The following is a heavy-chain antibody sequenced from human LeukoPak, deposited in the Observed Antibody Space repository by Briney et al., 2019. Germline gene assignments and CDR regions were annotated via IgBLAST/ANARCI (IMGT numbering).Heavy chain of an antibody. Sequence: SETLSLTCTVSGGSISSGGYYWSWIRQHPGKGLEWIGYIYYSGSTYYNPSLKSRVTISVDTSKNQFSLKLSSVTAADTAVYYCARVDPGGDYGGTYGGQETLVPVSS. CDR2: IYYSGST. J-gene: IGHJ4*02. V-gene: IGHV4-31*03. CDR1: GGSISSGGYY. D-gene: IGHD4-17*01. CDR3: ARVDPGGDYGGTY.